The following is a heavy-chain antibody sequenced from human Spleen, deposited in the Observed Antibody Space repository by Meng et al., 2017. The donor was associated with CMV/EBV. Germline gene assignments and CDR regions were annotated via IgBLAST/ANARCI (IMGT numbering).Heavy chain of an antibody. Sequence: VPLVQAGAEVKKPGASVKVSCKASGCILTGYDMHWVRQAPGQGLEWMGWINPNSGGTNYAQKFQGRVTMTRDTSISTAYMELSRLRSDDTAVYYCARGTGYCSSTSCYRSWFDPWGQGTLVTVSS. D-gene: IGHD2-2*01. CDR3: ARGTGYCSSTSCYRSWFDP. CDR1: GCILTGYD. CDR2: INPNSGGT. V-gene: IGHV1-2*02. J-gene: IGHJ5*02.